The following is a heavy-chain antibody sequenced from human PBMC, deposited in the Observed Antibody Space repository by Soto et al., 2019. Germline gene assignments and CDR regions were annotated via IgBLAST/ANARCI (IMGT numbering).Heavy chain of an antibody. CDR1: GYTFTSYG. D-gene: IGHD6-13*01. CDR2: ISAYNGNT. J-gene: IGHJ6*02. CDR3: ARDIAAAGYYYGMDV. Sequence: ASVKVSCKASGYTFTSYGISWVRQAPGQGLEWMGWISAYNGNTNYAQKLQGRVTMTTDTSTSTAYMELRSLRSDDTAVYYCARDIAAAGYYYGMDVWGQGTTVTGSS. V-gene: IGHV1-18*01.